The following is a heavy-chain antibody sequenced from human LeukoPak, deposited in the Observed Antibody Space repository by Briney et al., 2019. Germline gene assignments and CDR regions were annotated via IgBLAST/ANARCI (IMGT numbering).Heavy chain of an antibody. V-gene: IGHV1-18*01. CDR1: GYTFTSYG. Sequence: ASVKVSCKASGYTFTSYGISWVRQAPGQGLEWMGWISAYSGNTNYAQKLQGRVTMTTDTSTSTAYMELRSLRSDDTAVYYCAREGSYGPTHYYYYMDVWGKGTTVTVSS. D-gene: IGHD5-18*01. J-gene: IGHJ6*03. CDR2: ISAYSGNT. CDR3: AREGSYGPTHYYYYMDV.